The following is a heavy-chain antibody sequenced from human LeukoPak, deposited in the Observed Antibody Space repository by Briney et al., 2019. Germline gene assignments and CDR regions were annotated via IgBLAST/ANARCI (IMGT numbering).Heavy chain of an antibody. J-gene: IGHJ4*02. CDR1: GGTFSSYA. CDR3: ARDYLDDYVWGSYRGYFDY. V-gene: IGHV1-69*04. Sequence: SVRVSCKASGGTFSSYAISWVRQAPGQGLEWMGRIIPILGIANYAQKFQGRVTITADKSTSTAYMELSSLRSEDTAVYYCARDYLDDYVWGSYRGYFDYWGQGTLVTVSS. D-gene: IGHD3-16*02. CDR2: IIPILGIA.